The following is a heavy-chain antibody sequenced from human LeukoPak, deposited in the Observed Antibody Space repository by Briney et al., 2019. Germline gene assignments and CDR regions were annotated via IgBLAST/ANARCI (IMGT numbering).Heavy chain of an antibody. CDR1: GGSVTDYY. D-gene: IGHD2-2*01. CDR3: AREIVVVPAAYDY. J-gene: IGHJ4*02. Sequence: SETLSLTCTVSGGSVTDYYWSWIRQSPGKGLEWIGYIYYTGTSYNPSLKSRVTISVDTSKNQFSLKLSSVTAADTAVYYCAREIVVVPAAYDYWGQGTLVTVSS. CDR2: IYYTGT. V-gene: IGHV4-59*02.